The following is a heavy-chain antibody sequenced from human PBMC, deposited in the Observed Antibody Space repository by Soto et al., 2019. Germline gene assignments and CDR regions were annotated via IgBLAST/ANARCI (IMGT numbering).Heavy chain of an antibody. J-gene: IGHJ4*02. Sequence: QVHLVQSGAEVKKPGASVKVSCKGSGYAFTTYGITWVRQAPGQGLEWMGWISAHNGNANYAQKLQGRVTVTRDTSTSTAYMELRSLRSDDTAVYYCARGRYGDYWGQGALVTVSS. CDR2: ISAHNGNA. V-gene: IGHV1-18*01. CDR1: GYAFTTYG. D-gene: IGHD1-1*01. CDR3: ARGRYGDY.